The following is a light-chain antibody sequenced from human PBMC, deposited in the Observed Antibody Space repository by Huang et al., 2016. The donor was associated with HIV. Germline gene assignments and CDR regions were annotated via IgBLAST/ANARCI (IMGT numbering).Light chain of an antibody. J-gene: IGKJ1*01. Sequence: EIVLTRSPATLSLSPGERATLSCRASQRVSSYLAWYQQKPGQAPRLLIYDASNRATGIPTRFSGSGSGTDFTLTISSLEPEDVAVYYCQQRSNWPTFGQGTKVEIK. V-gene: IGKV3-11*01. CDR2: DAS. CDR3: QQRSNWPT. CDR1: QRVSSY.